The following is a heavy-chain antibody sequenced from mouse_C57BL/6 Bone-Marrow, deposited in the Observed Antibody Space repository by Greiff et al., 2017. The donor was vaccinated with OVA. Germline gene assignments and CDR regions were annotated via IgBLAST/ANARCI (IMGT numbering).Heavy chain of an antibody. CDR1: GFTFSDYG. D-gene: IGHD2-3*01. V-gene: IGHV5-15*01. J-gene: IGHJ2*01. CDR3: ARQGDGYYDYFDY. CDR2: ISNLAYSI. Sequence: EVKVVESGGGLVQPGGSLKLSCAASGFTFSDYGMAWVRQAPRKGPEWVAFISNLAYSIYYADTVTGRFTISRENAKNTLYLEMSSLRSEDTAMYYCARQGDGYYDYFDYWGQGTTLTVSS.